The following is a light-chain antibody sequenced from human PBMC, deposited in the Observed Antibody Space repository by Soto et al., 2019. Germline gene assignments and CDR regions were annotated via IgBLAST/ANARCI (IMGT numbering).Light chain of an antibody. CDR2: GAS. Sequence: EIVLTQSPGTLSLSPGERATLSCRASQRVSSGYLGWYQQRPGQAPRLLLYGASNRAAGIPDRFSGRGSETDFTLTISRLEPEDFAVSYCQQYASSHPWTFGQGTKVEIK. J-gene: IGKJ1*01. V-gene: IGKV3-20*01. CDR3: QQYASSHPWT. CDR1: QRVSSGY.